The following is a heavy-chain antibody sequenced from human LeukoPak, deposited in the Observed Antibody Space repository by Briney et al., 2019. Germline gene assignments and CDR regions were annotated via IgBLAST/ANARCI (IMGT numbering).Heavy chain of an antibody. CDR1: GFTFSSYA. CDR3: AREPYYDSSGYSPDY. V-gene: IGHV3-21*05. Sequence: GGSLRLSCAASGFTFSSYAMHWVRQAPGKGLEWVSYISSSGSFIYYADSVKGRFTISRDNAKNSLYLHMNSLRAEDTALYYCAREPYYDSSGYSPDYWGQGTLVTVSS. CDR2: ISSSGSFI. J-gene: IGHJ4*02. D-gene: IGHD3-22*01.